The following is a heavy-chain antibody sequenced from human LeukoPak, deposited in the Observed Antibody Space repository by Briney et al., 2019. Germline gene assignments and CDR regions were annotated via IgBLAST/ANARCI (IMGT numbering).Heavy chain of an antibody. CDR2: FDPEDGET. V-gene: IGHV1-24*01. CDR1: GYTLTELS. CDR3: ATGPRWYYYYGMDV. J-gene: IGHJ6*02. D-gene: IGHD2-15*01. Sequence: GASVKVSCKVSGYTLTELSMHWVRQAPGKGLEWMGGFDPEDGETIYAQKFQGRVTMTEDTSTDTAYMELSSLRSEDTAVHYCATGPRWYYYYGMDVWGQGTTVTVSS.